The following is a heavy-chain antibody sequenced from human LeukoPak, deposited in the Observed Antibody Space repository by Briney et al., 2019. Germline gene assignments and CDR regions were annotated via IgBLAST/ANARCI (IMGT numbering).Heavy chain of an antibody. D-gene: IGHD6-19*01. CDR2: MRYDGSNK. Sequence: GRSLRLSCAASGFTFSSCGMHWVRQAPGKGLEWVAVMRYDGSNKYYADSVKGRFTISRDNSKNTLYLQMDSLRVEDTAVYYCARDPGVRWLVGFDYWGQGTLVTVSS. CDR1: GFTFSSCG. CDR3: ARDPGVRWLVGFDY. J-gene: IGHJ4*02. V-gene: IGHV3-33*01.